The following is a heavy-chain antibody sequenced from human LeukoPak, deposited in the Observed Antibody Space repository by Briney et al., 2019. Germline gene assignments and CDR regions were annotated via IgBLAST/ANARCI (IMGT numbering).Heavy chain of an antibody. CDR2: IYYSGST. V-gene: IGHV4-31*03. J-gene: IGHJ5*02. D-gene: IGHD6-19*01. CDR3: ARDWYSSGRGFDP. CDR1: VGSISSGGYY. Sequence: SQTLSLTCTVSVGSISSGGYYWSWIRQHPGKGLEWIGYIYYSGSTYYNPFLKSRVTISVDTSKNQFSLKLSSVTGADTAVYYCARDWYSSGRGFDPWGQGTLVTVSS.